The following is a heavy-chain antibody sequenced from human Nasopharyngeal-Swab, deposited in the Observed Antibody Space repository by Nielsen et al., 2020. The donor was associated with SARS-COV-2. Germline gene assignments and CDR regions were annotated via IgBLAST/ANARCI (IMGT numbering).Heavy chain of an antibody. CDR2: IRSKANSYET. J-gene: IGHJ3*02. CDR1: GFSFSGSA. Sequence: GGSLRLSCVASGFSFSGSAIHWVRQDSGKGLEWVGRIRSKANSYETAYAASVKGRFTISRDDAKNTAYLQMNSLKTEDTAVYYCTNTPGYINSWWDAFDIWGQGTMVTVSS. CDR3: TNTPGYINSWWDAFDI. D-gene: IGHD6-13*01. V-gene: IGHV3-73*01.